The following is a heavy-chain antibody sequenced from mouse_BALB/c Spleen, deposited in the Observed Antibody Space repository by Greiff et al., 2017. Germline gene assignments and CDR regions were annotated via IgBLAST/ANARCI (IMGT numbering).Heavy chain of an antibody. CDR2: ISDGGSYT. D-gene: IGHD6-5*01. J-gene: IGHJ4*01. CDR1: GFTFSDYY. Sequence: EVQGVESGGGLVKPGGSLKLSCAASGFTFSDYYMYWVRQTPEKRLEWVATISDGGSYTYYPDSVKGRFTISRDNAKNNLYLQMSSLKSEDTAMYYCARGSLPYAMDYWGQGTSVTVSS. CDR3: ARGSLPYAMDY. V-gene: IGHV5-4*02.